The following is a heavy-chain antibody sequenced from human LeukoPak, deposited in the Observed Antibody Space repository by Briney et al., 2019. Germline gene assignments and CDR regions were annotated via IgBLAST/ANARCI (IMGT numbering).Heavy chain of an antibody. J-gene: IGHJ5*02. CDR1: GGSISSSNC. CDR2: IYHSGST. CDR3: ASPPTYYYDSSGYYP. Sequence: SETLSLTCAVSGGSISSSNCWSWVRQPPGKGLERIGEIYHSGSTNYNPSLKSRVTISVDKSKNQFSLKLSSVTAADTAVYYCASPPTYYYDSSGYYPWGQGTLVTVSS. D-gene: IGHD3-22*01. V-gene: IGHV4-4*02.